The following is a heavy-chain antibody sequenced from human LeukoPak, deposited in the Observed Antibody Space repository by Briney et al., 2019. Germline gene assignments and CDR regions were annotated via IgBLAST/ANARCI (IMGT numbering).Heavy chain of an antibody. CDR2: IYYSGST. V-gene: IGHV4-59*01. CDR1: GGSISRYY. J-gene: IGHJ6*02. Sequence: SETLSLTCTVSGGSISRYYWSWIRQPPGEGLEWIGYIYYSGSTNYNRSLKSRVTISVDTSKHQFSLKLSSVTAADTAVYYCARRSGYGMDVWGQGTTVTVSS. CDR3: ARRSGYGMDV. D-gene: IGHD1-26*01.